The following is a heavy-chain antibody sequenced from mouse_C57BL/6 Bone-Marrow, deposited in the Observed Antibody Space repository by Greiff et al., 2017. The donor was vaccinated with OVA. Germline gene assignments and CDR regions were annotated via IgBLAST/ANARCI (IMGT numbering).Heavy chain of an antibody. J-gene: IGHJ3*01. Sequence: QVQLKECGPGILQPSQTLSLTCSFSGFSLSTFGMGVGWIRQPSGKGLEWLAHIWWDDDKYYNPALKSRLTISKDTSKNQVFLKIANVDTADTATYYCAREYYGSSYGFAYWGQGTLVTVSA. CDR2: IWWDDDK. V-gene: IGHV8-8*01. CDR1: GFSLSTFGMG. D-gene: IGHD1-1*01. CDR3: AREYYGSSYGFAY.